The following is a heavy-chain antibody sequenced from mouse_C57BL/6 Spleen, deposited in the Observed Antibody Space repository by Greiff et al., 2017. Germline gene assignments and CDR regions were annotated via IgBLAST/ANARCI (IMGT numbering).Heavy chain of an antibody. D-gene: IGHD2-4*01. CDR1: GFTLSDYY. Sequence: EVHLVESEGGLVQPGSSMKLSCTASGFTLSDYYMAWVRQVPEKGLEWVANINYDGSSPYYLDSLKSRFIISRDNAKNILYLQMSSLKSEDTATYYCARAYDYALYFDYWGQGTTLTVSS. CDR3: ARAYDYALYFDY. V-gene: IGHV5-16*01. CDR2: INYDGSSP. J-gene: IGHJ2*01.